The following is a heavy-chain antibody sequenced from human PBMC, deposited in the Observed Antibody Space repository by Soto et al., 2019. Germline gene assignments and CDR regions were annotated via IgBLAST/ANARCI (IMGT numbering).Heavy chain of an antibody. CDR1: GGTFSSYA. Sequence: QVQLVQSGAEVKKPGSSVKVSCKASGGTFSSYAISWVRQAPGQGLEWMRGIIPIFGTANYAEKFQGSDTITADESTSTAYMELSSLRSEDTAVYYCASLIGVRDYDSSGYEFDYWGQGTLVTVSS. CDR3: ASLIGVRDYDSSGYEFDY. CDR2: IIPIFGTA. J-gene: IGHJ4*02. D-gene: IGHD3-22*01. V-gene: IGHV1-69*01.